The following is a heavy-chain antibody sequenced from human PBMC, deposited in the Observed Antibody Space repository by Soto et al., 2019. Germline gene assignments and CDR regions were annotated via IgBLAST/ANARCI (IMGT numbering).Heavy chain of an antibody. D-gene: IGHD3-22*01. J-gene: IGHJ4*02. CDR2: INAGNGNT. V-gene: IGHV1-3*01. Sequence: ASVKISCKACGYTFTSYAMHWLRQAPGQRLEWMGWINAGNGNTKYSQQFQGRVTITRDTSASTAYMELSSLRSEDTAVYYCARSSGYYYLEYWGQGTLVNVSS. CDR1: GYTFTSYA. CDR3: ARSSGYYYLEY.